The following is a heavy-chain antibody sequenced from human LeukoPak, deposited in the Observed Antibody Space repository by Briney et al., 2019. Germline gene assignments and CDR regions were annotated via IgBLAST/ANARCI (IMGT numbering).Heavy chain of an antibody. Sequence: ASVKVSCKASGYTFTSYDINWVRQATGQGLEWMGWMNPNSGNTGYAQKFQGRVTMTRNTSISTAYMELSSLRSEDTAVYYCARDHFEANIAAAGSYNWFDPWGQGTLVTVSS. CDR3: ARDHFEANIAAAGSYNWFDP. V-gene: IGHV1-8*01. CDR2: MNPNSGNT. D-gene: IGHD6-13*01. CDR1: GYTFTSYD. J-gene: IGHJ5*02.